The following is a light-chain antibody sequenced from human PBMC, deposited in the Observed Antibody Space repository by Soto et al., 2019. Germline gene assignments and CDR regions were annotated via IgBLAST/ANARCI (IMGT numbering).Light chain of an antibody. V-gene: IGKV3-15*01. Sequence: EIVMTQSPATLSVSPGERVTLSCRARQSVGSNLAWYQQKPGQAPRLLIYGASTRATGIPARFSGSGSGTDFTLTISRLEPEDFAVYYCQQYTDWPLTFGQGTKVDIK. CDR1: QSVGSN. J-gene: IGKJ1*01. CDR3: QQYTDWPLT. CDR2: GAS.